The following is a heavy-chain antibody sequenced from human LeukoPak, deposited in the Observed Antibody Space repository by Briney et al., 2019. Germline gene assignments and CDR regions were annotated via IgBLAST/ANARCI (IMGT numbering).Heavy chain of an antibody. CDR2: INPHSGDT. CDR1: GYTFTGYY. D-gene: IGHD5/OR15-5a*01. CDR3: ARGPYDIVSAASFDG. Sequence: ASVKVSCKASGYTFTGYYIHWVRQAPREGLEWVGWINPHSGDTYYAQKFHGRVTMTRDTSINTAYMELTRLRSDDTAVYFCARGPYDIVSAASFDGWGQGTLVTVSS. V-gene: IGHV1-2*02. J-gene: IGHJ4*02.